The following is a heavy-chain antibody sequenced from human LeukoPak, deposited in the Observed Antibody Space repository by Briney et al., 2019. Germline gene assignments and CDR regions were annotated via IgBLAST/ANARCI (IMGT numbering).Heavy chain of an antibody. CDR3: ARAMTFHNWFDP. D-gene: IGHD3/OR15-3a*01. V-gene: IGHV4-30-4*01. J-gene: IGHJ5*02. CDR2: IYFSEST. CDR1: GGSISSGGYY. Sequence: SETLSLTCSVSGGSISSGGYYWAWIRQPPGKGLEWIGYIYFSESTFYNPSLKSRLTISLDASKNQFFLRLSSVTAADTAVYYCARAMTFHNWFDPWGQGTLATVSS.